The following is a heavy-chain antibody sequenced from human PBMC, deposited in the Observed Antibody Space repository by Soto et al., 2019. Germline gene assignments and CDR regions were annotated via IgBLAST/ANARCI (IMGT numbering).Heavy chain of an antibody. CDR2: IDLSDSET. D-gene: IGHD5-18*01. CDR3: ARHHLGYSYASL. CDR1: GYRFSSYW. V-gene: IGHV5-10-1*01. J-gene: IGHJ1*01. Sequence: GESLKISCQGSGYRFSSYWISWVRQMPGKGLEWMGRIDLSDSETNYSPSFQGHVTISADTSISTAYLQWSSLKAPDTAMYYCARHHLGYSYASLWGQGTLVTVSS.